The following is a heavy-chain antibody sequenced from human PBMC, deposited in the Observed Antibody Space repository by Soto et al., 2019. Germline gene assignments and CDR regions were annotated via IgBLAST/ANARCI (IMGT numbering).Heavy chain of an antibody. CDR2: ISYDGSNK. D-gene: IGHD6-6*01. CDR1: GFTFSSYA. V-gene: IGHV3-30-3*01. J-gene: IGHJ6*02. CDR3: ARDYYDSSSQYYYYGMDV. Sequence: GGSLRLSCAASGFTFSSYAMHWVRQAPGKGLEWVAVISYDGSNKYYADSVKGRLTISRDNSKNTLYLQMNSLRAEDTAVYYCARDYYDSSSQYYYYGMDVWGQGTTVTV.